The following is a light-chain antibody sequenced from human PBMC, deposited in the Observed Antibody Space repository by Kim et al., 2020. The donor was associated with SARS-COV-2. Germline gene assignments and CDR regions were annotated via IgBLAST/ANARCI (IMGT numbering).Light chain of an antibody. J-gene: IGLJ1*01. CDR1: SGHSSYA. Sequence: ASVKLTCTLSSGHSSYAIAWHQQQPEKGPRYLMKLNSDGSHSKGDGILDRFSGSSSGAERYLTISSLQSEDEADYYCQTWGTGIRVFGTGTKVTVL. CDR2: LNSDGSH. V-gene: IGLV4-69*01. CDR3: QTWGTGIRV.